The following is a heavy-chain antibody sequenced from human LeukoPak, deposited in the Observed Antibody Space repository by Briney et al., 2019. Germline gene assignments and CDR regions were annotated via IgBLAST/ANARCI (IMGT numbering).Heavy chain of an antibody. CDR2: IIPIFGTA. V-gene: IGHV1-69*05. J-gene: IGHJ4*02. Sequence: ASVKVSCKASGGTFSSYAISWVRQAPGQGLEWMGGIIPIFGTANYAQKFQGRVTITTDESTSTAYMELSSLRSEDTAVYYCVSGRQIAAAGLDYWGQGTLVTVSS. CDR3: VSGRQIAAAGLDY. D-gene: IGHD6-13*01. CDR1: GGTFSSYA.